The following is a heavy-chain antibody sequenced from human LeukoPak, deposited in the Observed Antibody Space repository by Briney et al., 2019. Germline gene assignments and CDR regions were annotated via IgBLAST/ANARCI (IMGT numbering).Heavy chain of an antibody. CDR2: IYDRGST. Sequence: SETLSLTCTVTGASISSHYWCWIRQTPGTGLEWIGDIYDRGSTTYNPSLKSRVTMSVDTSKNQFSLKLSSVTAADTAVYYCARVDSGSPWYYYGMDVWGQGTTVTVSS. V-gene: IGHV4-59*11. CDR1: GASISSHY. D-gene: IGHD1-26*01. J-gene: IGHJ6*02. CDR3: ARVDSGSPWYYYGMDV.